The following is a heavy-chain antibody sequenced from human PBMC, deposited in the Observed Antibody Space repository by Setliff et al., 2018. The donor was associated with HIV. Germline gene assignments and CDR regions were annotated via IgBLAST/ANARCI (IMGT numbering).Heavy chain of an antibody. Sequence: PGGSLRLSCAASGFTFXXXERRWVRQVPGKGLEWVAAISSSSVSTYYADSVQGRFTISRDNSKNTLDLQMNSLRAEDTAVYYCARTNNNYYYDTSDYFAGYYFDSWGQGTLVTVS. CDR3: ARTNNNYYYDTSDYFAGYYFDS. CDR2: ISSSSVST. D-gene: IGHD3-22*01. CDR1: GFTFXXXE. J-gene: IGHJ4*02. V-gene: IGHV3-23*01.